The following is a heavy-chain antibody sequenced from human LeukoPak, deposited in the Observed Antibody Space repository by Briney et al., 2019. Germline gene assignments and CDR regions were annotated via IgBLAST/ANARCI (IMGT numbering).Heavy chain of an antibody. CDR2: IYTSGST. CDR3: AREPYYDGYYYYGMDV. CDR1: GGSISSYY. V-gene: IGHV4-4*07. D-gene: IGHD3-22*01. J-gene: IGHJ6*02. Sequence: PSETLSLTCTVSGGSISSYYWSWIRQPAGKGLEWIGRIYTSGSTNYNPSLKSRVTMSVDTSKNQFSLKLSSVTAADTAVYYCAREPYYDGYYYYGMDVWGQGTTVTVSS.